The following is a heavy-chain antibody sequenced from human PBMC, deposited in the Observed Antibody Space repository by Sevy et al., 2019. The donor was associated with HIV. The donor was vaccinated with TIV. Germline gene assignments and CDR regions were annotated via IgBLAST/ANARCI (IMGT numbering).Heavy chain of an antibody. V-gene: IGHV3-33*01. J-gene: IGHJ4*02. D-gene: IGHD4-17*01. CDR3: ARDLEFKDYGDYGPAFMPDY. CDR1: GFTFSTYG. CDR2: MWFDGSNT. Sequence: GGSLRLSCAASGFTFSTYGMHWVRQAPGKGLEWVAVMWFDGSNTYYADTVKGGFTISRDIAKNNLYLQMNSLRAEDTAVDYCARDLEFKDYGDYGPAFMPDYWGQGTLVTVSS.